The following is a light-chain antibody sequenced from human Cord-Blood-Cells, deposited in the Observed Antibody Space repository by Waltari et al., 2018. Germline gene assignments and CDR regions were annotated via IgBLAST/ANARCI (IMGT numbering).Light chain of an antibody. V-gene: IGKV4-1*01. CDR1: QSVLYSSNNKNY. CDR2: WAS. J-gene: IGKJ4*01. CDR3: QQYYSTPLT. Sequence: DIVMTQSPDSLAVSLGERATINCKSRQSVLYSSNNKNYLAWYQQKPGQPPKLLIYWASTRESGVPDRFRGSGSGTDFTLTISSLQAEDVAVYYCQQYYSTPLTFGGGTKVETK.